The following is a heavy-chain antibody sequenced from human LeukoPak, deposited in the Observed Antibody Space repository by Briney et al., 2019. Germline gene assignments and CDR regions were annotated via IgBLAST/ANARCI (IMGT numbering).Heavy chain of an antibody. Sequence: ASVKVSCKASGYTFTGYYMHWVRQAPGQGLEWMGWINPNSGGTNYAQKFQGRVIMTRDTSISTAYMELSRLRSDDTAVYYCARDFDSSGYYYGYYYGMDVWGQGTTVTVSS. V-gene: IGHV1-2*02. CDR3: ARDFDSSGYYYGYYYGMDV. CDR1: GYTFTGYY. CDR2: INPNSGGT. D-gene: IGHD3-22*01. J-gene: IGHJ6*02.